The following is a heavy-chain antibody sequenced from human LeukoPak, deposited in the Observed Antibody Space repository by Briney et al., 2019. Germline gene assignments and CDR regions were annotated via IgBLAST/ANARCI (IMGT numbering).Heavy chain of an antibody. Sequence: GGSLRLSCAASGLTFSSHWMHWVRQAPGKGLVWVSRITNDGSSTTYADSVKGRFTISRDNAKNMLYLQVNSLRAEDTAVYYCARGRYSSSINSMDVWGQGTTVTVSS. CDR1: GLTFSSHW. D-gene: IGHD6-6*01. CDR3: ARGRYSSSINSMDV. CDR2: ITNDGSST. J-gene: IGHJ6*02. V-gene: IGHV3-74*01.